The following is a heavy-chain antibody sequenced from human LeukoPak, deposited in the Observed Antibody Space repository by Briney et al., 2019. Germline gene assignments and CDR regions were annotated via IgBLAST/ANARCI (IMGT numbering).Heavy chain of an antibody. J-gene: IGHJ6*02. CDR2: ISSSGSTI. CDR1: GFTFSDYY. Sequence: GGSLRLSCAASGFTFSDYYMSWIRRAPGKGLEWVSYISSSGSTIYYADSVKGRFTISRDNAKNSLYLQMSSLRAEDTAVYYCARDRIYYYGMDVWGQGTTVTVSS. CDR3: ARDRIYYYGMDV. V-gene: IGHV3-11*01.